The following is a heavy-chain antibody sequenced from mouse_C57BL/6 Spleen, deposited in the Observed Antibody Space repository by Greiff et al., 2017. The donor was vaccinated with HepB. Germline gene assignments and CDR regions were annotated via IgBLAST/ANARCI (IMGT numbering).Heavy chain of an antibody. CDR2: IYPGDGDT. D-gene: IGHD2-10*02. V-gene: IGHV1-80*01. Sequence: VQLQQSGAELVKPGASVKISCKASGYAFSSYWMNWVKQRPGKGLEWIGQIYPGDGDTNYNGKFKGKATLTADKSSSTAYMQLSSLTSEDSAVYFCARNGYGNYGLDYWGQGTSVTVSS. CDR1: GYAFSSYW. CDR3: ARNGYGNYGLDY. J-gene: IGHJ4*01.